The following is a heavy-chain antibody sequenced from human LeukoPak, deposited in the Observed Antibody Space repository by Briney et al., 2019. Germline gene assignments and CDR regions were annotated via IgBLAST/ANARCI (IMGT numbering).Heavy chain of an antibody. V-gene: IGHV3-7*01. Sequence: PGGSLRLPCVVSVFPFSSYWMGWARQAPGKGLEWVANIQGDGGLQWYVDSVRGRFTISRDNARNSLYLQMNSLRAEDTAIYYCAFLVREPQHWGQGTLVTVSS. CDR1: VFPFSSYW. CDR3: AFLVREPQH. J-gene: IGHJ1*01. D-gene: IGHD3-10*02. CDR2: IQGDGGLQ.